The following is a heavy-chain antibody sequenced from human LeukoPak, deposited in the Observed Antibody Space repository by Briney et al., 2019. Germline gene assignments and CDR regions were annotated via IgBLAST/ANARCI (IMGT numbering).Heavy chain of an antibody. V-gene: IGHV1-2*02. CDR3: ARDSPYYYGMDV. Sequence: ASVKVSCKASGYTFPGYYMHWVRQAPGQGLEWMGWINPNSGGTNYAQKFQGRVTMTRDTSISTAYMELSRLRSDDTAVYYCARDSPYYYGMDVWGQGTTVTVSS. J-gene: IGHJ6*02. CDR2: INPNSGGT. CDR1: GYTFPGYY.